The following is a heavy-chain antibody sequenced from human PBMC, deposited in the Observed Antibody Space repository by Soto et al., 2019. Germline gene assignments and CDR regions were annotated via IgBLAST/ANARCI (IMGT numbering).Heavy chain of an antibody. CDR3: ARGRGFGYDFWSGYYRIEGYFDY. Sequence: QVQLVQSGAEVKKPGASVKVSCKASGYTFTSYYMDWVRQAPGQGLEWMGIINPSGGSTSYAQKFQGRVTMTRDTSTSTVYMELSSLRSEDTAVYYCARGRGFGYDFWSGYYRIEGYFDYWGQGTLVTVSS. V-gene: IGHV1-46*01. CDR2: INPSGGST. CDR1: GYTFTSYY. D-gene: IGHD3-3*01. J-gene: IGHJ4*02.